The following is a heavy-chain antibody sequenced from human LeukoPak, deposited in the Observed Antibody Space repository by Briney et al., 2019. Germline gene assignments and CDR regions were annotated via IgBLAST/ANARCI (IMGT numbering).Heavy chain of an antibody. V-gene: IGHV3-23*01. CDR1: GFPLSSYA. CDR3: ARDERLLSFLK. CDR2: TSSSDPGT. D-gene: IGHD3-3*01. Sequence: GGSLRLSCAASGFPLSSYAMSWVRQGPGKGLEWVAATSSSDPGTYHADSVRGRFTISRDNSKNTLYLQMNSLRAEDTAIYYCARDERLLSFLKWGQGTLVTVSS. J-gene: IGHJ4*02.